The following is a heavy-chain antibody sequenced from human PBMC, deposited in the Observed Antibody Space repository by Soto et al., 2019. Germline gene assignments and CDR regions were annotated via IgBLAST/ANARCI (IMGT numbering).Heavy chain of an antibody. CDR3: AKGGWQWLVTSDFNY. Sequence: PSETLSLTCTVSGGSISSSSYYWSWIRQPPGKGLEWIGYIYYSGSTNYNPSVKGRFTISRDSSKNTVSLEMTSLRAEDTAVYYCAKGGWQWLVTSDFNYWGQGALVTVSS. D-gene: IGHD6-19*01. J-gene: IGHJ4*02. CDR2: IYYSGST. V-gene: IGHV4-61*01. CDR1: GGSISSSSYY.